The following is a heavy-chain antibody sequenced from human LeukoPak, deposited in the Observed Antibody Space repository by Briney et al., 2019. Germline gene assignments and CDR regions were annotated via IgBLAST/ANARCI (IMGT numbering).Heavy chain of an antibody. CDR2: ISSSGSTI. CDR1: GFTFSSYE. J-gene: IGHJ4*02. Sequence: GGSLRLSCAASGFTFSSYEMNWVRQAPGKGLEWVSYISSSGSTIYYADSVKGRFTISRDNAKNSLYLQMNSLRAEDTAVYYCARATGGYNSDYWGQGTLVTVSS. V-gene: IGHV3-48*03. CDR3: ARATGGYNSDY. D-gene: IGHD5-24*01.